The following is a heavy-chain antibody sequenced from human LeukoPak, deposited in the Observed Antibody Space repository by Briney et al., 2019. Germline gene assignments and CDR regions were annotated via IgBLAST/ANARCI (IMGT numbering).Heavy chain of an antibody. D-gene: IGHD3-3*02. CDR3: ARGPDSINWLGDDY. J-gene: IGHJ4*02. Sequence: SYDGSNKYYADSVKGRFTISRDNSKNTLYLQVNSLRAEDTAVYYCARGPDSINWLGDDYWGQGTLVTVSS. CDR2: SYDGSNK. V-gene: IGHV3-30*03.